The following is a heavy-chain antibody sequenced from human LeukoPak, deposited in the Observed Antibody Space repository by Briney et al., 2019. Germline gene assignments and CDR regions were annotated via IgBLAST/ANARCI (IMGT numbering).Heavy chain of an antibody. Sequence: GTSLRLSCAASGFTFSSYAMSWVRQAPGKGLEWVSAISGRGGSTYYADSVKGRFTISRDNSKNTLYLQMNSLRAEDTAVYYCAKDRRFGSPNDAFDIWGQGTMVTVSS. V-gene: IGHV3-23*01. D-gene: IGHD3-10*01. CDR2: ISGRGGST. J-gene: IGHJ3*02. CDR3: AKDRRFGSPNDAFDI. CDR1: GFTFSSYA.